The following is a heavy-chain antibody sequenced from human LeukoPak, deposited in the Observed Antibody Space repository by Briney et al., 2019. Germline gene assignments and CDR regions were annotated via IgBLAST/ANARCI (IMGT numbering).Heavy chain of an antibody. J-gene: IGHJ3*02. CDR1: GYSFTNYW. CDR2: IYPGDSDT. CDR3: ARRGPDSSGLVDI. V-gene: IGHV5-51*01. Sequence: KCGESLKISCKGSGYSFTNYWIGWVRQMPGKGLEWMGIIYPGDSDTRYSPSFQGLVTISADKSTSTTYLQWSSLKASDTAMYYCARRGPDSSGLVDIWGQGTMVTVSS. D-gene: IGHD6-19*01.